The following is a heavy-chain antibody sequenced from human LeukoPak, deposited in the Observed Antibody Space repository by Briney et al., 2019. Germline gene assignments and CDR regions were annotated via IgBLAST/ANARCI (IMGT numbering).Heavy chain of an antibody. J-gene: IGHJ4*02. CDR2: IKQDGSEK. V-gene: IGHV3-7*01. D-gene: IGHD3-22*01. CDR1: GFSFSSYW. CDR3: ARVTPIVANDY. Sequence: GGSLRLSCAASGFSFSSYWMSWVRQAPGKGLEWVANIKQDGSEKYYVDSVKGRFTISRDNAKNSLYLQMNSLRAEDTAVYYCARVTPIVANDYWGQGTLVTVSS.